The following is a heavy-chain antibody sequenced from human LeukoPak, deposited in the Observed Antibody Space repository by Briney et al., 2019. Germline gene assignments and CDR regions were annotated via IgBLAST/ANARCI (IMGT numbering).Heavy chain of an antibody. V-gene: IGHV3-7*03. D-gene: IGHD4-17*01. CDR2: IKQDGSDK. CDR1: GFTFSRKW. Sequence: PGGSLRLSCAASGFTFSRKWMRWLRQAPGRGLEWVANIKQDGSDKYYVDSVKGRITISRDNAKTSLFLQMNSLRVEDTAVYYCAREVYGDNYFDYWGRGTLVTVAS. CDR3: AREVYGDNYFDY. J-gene: IGHJ4*02.